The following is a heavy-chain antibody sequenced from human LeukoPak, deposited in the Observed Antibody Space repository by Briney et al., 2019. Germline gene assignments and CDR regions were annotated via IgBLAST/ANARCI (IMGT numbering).Heavy chain of an antibody. D-gene: IGHD3-10*01. CDR2: IKQDGSEK. CDR1: GFTFSSYW. CDR3: ARFYYFGSGSYGH. J-gene: IGHJ4*02. Sequence: GGSLRLSCAASGFTFSSYWMSWVRQAPGKGLEWVASIKQDGSEKYYVYSVKGRFTISRDNAKNSLYVQMNSLRAEDTAVYYCARFYYFGSGSYGHWGQGTLVTVSS. V-gene: IGHV3-7*01.